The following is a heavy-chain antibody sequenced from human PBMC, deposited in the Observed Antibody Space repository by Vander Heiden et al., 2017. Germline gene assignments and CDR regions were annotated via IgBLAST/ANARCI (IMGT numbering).Heavy chain of an antibody. D-gene: IGHD3-22*01. J-gene: IGHJ4*02. CDR2: INPNSGGT. CDR3: ARVGYYDSSGYYYGY. CDR1: GYTFTGYY. V-gene: IGHV1-2*02. Sequence: QVQLVQSGAEVKKPGASVQVSCTASGYTFTGYYMHWVRQAPGQGLEWMGWINPNSGGTNYAQKFQGRVTMTRDTSISTAYMELSRLRSDDTAVYYCARVGYYDSSGYYYGYWGQGTLVTVSS.